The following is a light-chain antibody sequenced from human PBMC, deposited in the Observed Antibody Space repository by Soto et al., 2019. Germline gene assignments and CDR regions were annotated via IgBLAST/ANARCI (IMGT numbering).Light chain of an antibody. CDR1: QSLLHITGETF. J-gene: IGKJ5*01. V-gene: IGKV2D-29*02. Sequence: VVTQNKISLSVAPGQPASVSCKSSQSLLHITGETFLFWYLQKPGQSPQLLIYEVSTRVSGVPDRFSGSGSGTDFTLEISRVETDDVGIYYCMQSTQLLPTFGQRRLLEV. CDR3: MQSTQLLPT. CDR2: EVS.